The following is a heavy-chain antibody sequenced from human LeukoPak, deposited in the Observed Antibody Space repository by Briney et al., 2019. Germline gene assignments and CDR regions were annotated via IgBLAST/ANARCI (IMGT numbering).Heavy chain of an antibody. J-gene: IGHJ4*02. Sequence: PSETLSLTCTVSGGSISSYYWGWIRQPPGKGLEWIGNIYYTGSTYYNPSLKSRVTISVDTSKNQFSLKLSSVTAADTAVYYCARFRVAGTRYFDYWGQGTLVTVSS. V-gene: IGHV4-39*07. CDR2: IYYTGST. CDR3: ARFRVAGTRYFDY. CDR1: GGSISSYY. D-gene: IGHD6-19*01.